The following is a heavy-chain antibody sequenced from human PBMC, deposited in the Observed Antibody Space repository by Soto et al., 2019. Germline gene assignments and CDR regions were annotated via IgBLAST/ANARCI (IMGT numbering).Heavy chain of an antibody. D-gene: IGHD2-2*02. CDR1: GFTFSSYA. Sequence: PGGSLRLSCAASGFTFSSYAMSWVRQAPGKGLEWVSAISGSGGSTYYADSVKGRFTISRDNSKNTLYLQMNSLRAEDTAVYYCAGRIIVVVPAAIRENWFDPWGQGTLVTVSS. CDR2: ISGSGGST. CDR3: AGRIIVVVPAAIRENWFDP. V-gene: IGHV3-23*01. J-gene: IGHJ5*02.